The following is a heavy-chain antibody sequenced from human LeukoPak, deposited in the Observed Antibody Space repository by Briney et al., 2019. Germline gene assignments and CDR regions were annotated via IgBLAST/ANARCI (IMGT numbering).Heavy chain of an antibody. CDR2: IYYSGST. CDR1: GGSISSYY. V-gene: IGHV4-59*01. D-gene: IGHD4-17*01. CDR3: ARRDYGGKFDY. Sequence: PSETLSLTCTVSGGSISSYYWSWIRQPPGKGLEWIGYIYYSGSTNYNPSLKSRVTISVDTSKDQFSLKLSSATAADTAVYYCARRDYGGKFDYWGQGTLVTVSS. J-gene: IGHJ4*02.